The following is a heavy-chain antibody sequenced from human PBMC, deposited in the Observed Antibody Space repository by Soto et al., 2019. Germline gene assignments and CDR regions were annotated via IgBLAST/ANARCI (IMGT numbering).Heavy chain of an antibody. CDR2: INHSGST. CDR1: GGSFSGYY. D-gene: IGHD3-22*01. CDR3: ARGRRYYDSSGYYYINCFDP. J-gene: IGHJ5*02. V-gene: IGHV4-34*01. Sequence: PSETLSLTCAVYGGSFSGYYWSWIRQPPGKGLEWIGEINHSGSTNYNPSLKSRVTISVDTSKNQFSLKLSSVTAADTAVYYCARGRRYYDSSGYYYINCFDPWGQGTLVTV.